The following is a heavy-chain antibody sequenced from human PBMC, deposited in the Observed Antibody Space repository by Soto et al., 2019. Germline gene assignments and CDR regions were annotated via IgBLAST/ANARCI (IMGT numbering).Heavy chain of an antibody. CDR3: ARDLGEAAAANY. J-gene: IGHJ4*02. CDR2: IIPIFGTA. CDR1: GGSFSSYA. Sequence: SVKFSCKACGGSFSSYAISWVRQAPGQGLEWMGGIIPIFGTANYAQKFQGRVTITADESTSTAYMELSSLRSEDTAVYYCARDLGEAAAANYWGQGTLVTVSS. V-gene: IGHV1-69*13. D-gene: IGHD6-13*01.